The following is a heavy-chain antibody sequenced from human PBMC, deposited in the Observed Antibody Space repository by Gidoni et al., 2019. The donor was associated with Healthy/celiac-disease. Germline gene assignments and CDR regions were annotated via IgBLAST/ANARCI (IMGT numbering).Heavy chain of an antibody. J-gene: IGHJ6*03. V-gene: IGHV4-4*07. D-gene: IGHD1-26*01. CDR2: IYTSGST. CDR3: ARGSGDYYYYYMDV. Sequence: QVQLQESGPGLLKPSETLSLTCTVSGGSISSYYWSWIRKPAGKGLEWIGRIYTSGSTNYNPSLKSRVTMSVDTSKNQFSLKLSSVTAADTAVYYCARGSGDYYYYYMDVWGKGTTVTVSS. CDR1: GGSISSYY.